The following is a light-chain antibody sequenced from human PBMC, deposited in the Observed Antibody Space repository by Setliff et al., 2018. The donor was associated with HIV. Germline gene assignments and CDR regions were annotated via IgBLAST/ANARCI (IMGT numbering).Light chain of an antibody. CDR2: GNT. CDR1: SSNIGAGFD. J-gene: IGLJ1*01. V-gene: IGLV1-40*01. Sequence: QSVLTQPPSVSGAPGQRVTISCTGSSSNIGAGFDVHWYQQLPGTVPKLLTFGNTNRPSGVPDRFSGSKSGTSASLSITGLQAEDEADYYCQSYDTSLSGYVFGTGTKVTVL. CDR3: QSYDTSLSGYV.